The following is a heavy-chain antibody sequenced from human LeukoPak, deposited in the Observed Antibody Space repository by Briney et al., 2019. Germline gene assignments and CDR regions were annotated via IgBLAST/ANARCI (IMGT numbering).Heavy chain of an antibody. CDR1: GFTFSSSA. CDR2: ISNNGGYT. Sequence: PGGSLRLSCAAYGFTFSSSAMSWVRQAPGKGLEWVSAISNNGGYTYYADSVQGRFTISRDNSKSTLRLQMNSLRAEDTAVYYCAKQLGYCSDGSCYFPYWGQGTLVTVSS. J-gene: IGHJ4*02. CDR3: AKQLGYCSDGSCYFPY. D-gene: IGHD2-15*01. V-gene: IGHV3-23*01.